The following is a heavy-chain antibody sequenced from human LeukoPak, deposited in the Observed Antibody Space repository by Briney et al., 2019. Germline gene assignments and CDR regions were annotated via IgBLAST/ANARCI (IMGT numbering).Heavy chain of an antibody. Sequence: GESLKVSCKGSGYSFTSSLISWVRQMPGKGLEWMGRIDPSDSYTNYSPSFQGHVTISADKSISTAYLQWSSLKASDTAMYYCARGGPIPDYYDRSGPMDVWGQGTTVTVSS. D-gene: IGHD3-22*01. CDR2: IDPSDSYT. J-gene: IGHJ6*02. CDR3: ARGGPIPDYYDRSGPMDV. CDR1: GYSFTSSL. V-gene: IGHV5-10-1*01.